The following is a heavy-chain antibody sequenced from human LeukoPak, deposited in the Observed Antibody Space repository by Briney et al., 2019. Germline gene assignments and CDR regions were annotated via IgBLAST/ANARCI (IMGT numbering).Heavy chain of an antibody. J-gene: IGHJ3*02. Sequence: ASVKVSCKASGYTFTSYDINWVRQATGQGLEWMGWMNPNSGNTGYAQKFQGRVTMTRNTSISTAYMELSSLRSEDTAVYYCATSQPPDDSSGYYRAFDIWGQGTMVTVSS. CDR1: GYTFTSYD. CDR2: MNPNSGNT. CDR3: ATSQPPDDSSGYYRAFDI. D-gene: IGHD3-22*01. V-gene: IGHV1-8*01.